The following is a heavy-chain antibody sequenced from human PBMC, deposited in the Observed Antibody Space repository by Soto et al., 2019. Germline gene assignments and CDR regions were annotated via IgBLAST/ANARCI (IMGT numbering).Heavy chain of an antibody. CDR1: GFSLSTSGVA. Sequence: QITLKESGPALVKPTQTLTLTCTFSGFSLSTSGVAVGWIRQSPGKALEWLSVIYWDDDNRSSPSLRNRLPITKDNSKNQVVLTMTNLDPVDTGTYYCAHRDRASGGLFDHWGQGILVTVSS. CDR3: AHRDRASGGLFDH. V-gene: IGHV2-5*02. J-gene: IGHJ4*02. D-gene: IGHD3-10*01. CDR2: IYWDDDN.